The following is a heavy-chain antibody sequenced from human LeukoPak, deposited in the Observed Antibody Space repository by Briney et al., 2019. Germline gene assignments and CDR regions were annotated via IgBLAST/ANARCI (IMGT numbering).Heavy chain of an antibody. CDR3: ARDLTEDGYNDY. Sequence: PSETLPLTCTVSGGSISSYYWSWIRQPPGKGLEWIGYIYYSGSTNYNPSLKSRVTISVDTSKNQFSLKLSSVTAADTAVYYCARDLTEDGYNDYWGQGTLVTVSS. CDR1: GGSISSYY. D-gene: IGHD5-24*01. CDR2: IYYSGST. J-gene: IGHJ4*02. V-gene: IGHV4-59*01.